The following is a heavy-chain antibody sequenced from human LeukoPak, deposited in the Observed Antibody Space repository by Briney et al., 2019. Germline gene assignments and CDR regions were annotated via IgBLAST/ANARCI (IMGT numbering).Heavy chain of an antibody. D-gene: IGHD2-15*01. CDR2: IYYSGST. J-gene: IGHJ5*02. Sequence: SETLSLTCTVSGGSISSSSYYWGWIRQPPGKGLEWIGSIYYSGSTYYNPSLKSRVTISVDTSKNQFSLKLSSVTAADTAVYYCARDGGERSFDPWGQGTLVTVSS. CDR3: ARDGGERSFDP. V-gene: IGHV4-39*07. CDR1: GGSISSSSYY.